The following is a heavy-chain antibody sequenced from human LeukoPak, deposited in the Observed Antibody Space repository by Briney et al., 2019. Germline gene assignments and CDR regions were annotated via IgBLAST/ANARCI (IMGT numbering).Heavy chain of an antibody. CDR2: IYTSGST. CDR3: ARGASSWPRKNWFDP. Sequence: SETLSLTCTVSGGSISSYYWSWIRQPAGKGLEWIGRIYTSGSTNYNPSLKSRVTMPVDMSKNQLSLKLSSVTAADTAVYYCARGASSWPRKNWFDPWGQGTLVTVSS. J-gene: IGHJ5*02. V-gene: IGHV4-4*07. CDR1: GGSISSYY. D-gene: IGHD6-13*01.